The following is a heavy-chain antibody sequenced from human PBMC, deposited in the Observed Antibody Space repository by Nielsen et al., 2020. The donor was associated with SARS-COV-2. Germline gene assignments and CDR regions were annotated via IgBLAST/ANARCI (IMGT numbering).Heavy chain of an antibody. J-gene: IGHJ4*02. CDR1: GFTFSNYW. CDR2: IKQDGSEK. Sequence: GESLKISCAASGFTFSNYWMTWVRQAPGKGLEWVANIKQDGSEKYYEDSVKGRFTISRDNAKNSLSLQMSRLRAEDTAVYYCARAEGSSWYFHYWGQGTLVTASS. D-gene: IGHD6-13*01. CDR3: ARAEGSSWYFHY. V-gene: IGHV3-7*03.